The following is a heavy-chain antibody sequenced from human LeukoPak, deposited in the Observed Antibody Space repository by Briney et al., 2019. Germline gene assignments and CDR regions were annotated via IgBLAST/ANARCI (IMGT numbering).Heavy chain of an antibody. CDR1: GFTFSSYA. CDR3: AKELQELLWFGEYYYYGMDV. Sequence: GGSLRLSCAASGFTFSSYAMSWVRQAPGKGLEWVSAISGSGGSTYCADSVKGRFTISRDNSKNTLYLQMNSLRAEHTAVYYCAKELQELLWFGEYYYYGMDVWGQGTTVTVSS. J-gene: IGHJ6*02. CDR2: ISGSGGST. V-gene: IGHV3-23*01. D-gene: IGHD3-10*01.